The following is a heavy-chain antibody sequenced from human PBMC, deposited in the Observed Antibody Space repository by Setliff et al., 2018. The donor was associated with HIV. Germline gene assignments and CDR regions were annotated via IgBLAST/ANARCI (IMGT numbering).Heavy chain of an antibody. V-gene: IGHV4-38-2*01. J-gene: IGHJ5*02. D-gene: IGHD6-19*01. CDR3: ARPRRVRSRAWYWFDI. CDR2: IYQSGSI. Sequence: PSETLSLTCAASGSSINSGFSRAWIRQPPGQGPQWIGSIYQSGSIYYNPSLQSRVTISVDSSKNQFSLNLFSVTAADTAVYYCARPRRVRSRAWYWFDIWGQGTLVTVSS. CDR1: GSSINSGFS.